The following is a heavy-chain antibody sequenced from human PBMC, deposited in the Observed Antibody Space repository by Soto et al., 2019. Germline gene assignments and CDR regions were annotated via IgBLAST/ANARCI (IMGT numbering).Heavy chain of an antibody. CDR2: ISYDGSNK. D-gene: IGHD2-2*01. V-gene: IGHV3-30*18. J-gene: IGHJ6*02. Sequence: PGGSLRLSCAASGFTFSSYGMHWVRQAPGKGLEWVAVISYDGSNKYYADSVKGRFTISRDNSKNTLYLQMNSLRAEDTAVYYCAKRGVPAPHNYYYYYGMDVWAQGTTVTVSS. CDR1: GFTFSSYG. CDR3: AKRGVPAPHNYYYYYGMDV.